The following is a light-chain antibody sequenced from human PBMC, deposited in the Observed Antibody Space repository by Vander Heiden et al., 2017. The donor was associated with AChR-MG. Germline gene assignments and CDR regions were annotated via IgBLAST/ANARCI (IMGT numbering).Light chain of an antibody. J-gene: IGKJ1*01. CDR2: GAS. Sequence: EIVFTQSPGTLSLSPGERATLSCRASQSVNSSYLDWDQQKPGQAPRLLIYGASSRATGITDRVSGSGSGTDFTSTISRLEPEDFAVYDGQQYRTFGQGTRVEIK. V-gene: IGKV3-20*01. CDR1: QSVNSSY. CDR3: QQYRT.